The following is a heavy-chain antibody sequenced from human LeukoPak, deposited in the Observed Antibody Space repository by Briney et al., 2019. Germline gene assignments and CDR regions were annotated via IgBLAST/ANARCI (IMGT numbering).Heavy chain of an antibody. J-gene: IGHJ4*02. Sequence: HAGGSLRLSCTVSGFTVTSNSMSWVRQAPGKGLEWVSFIYSGSTHYSDSVKGRFTISRDNSKNTLYLQMNSLRAEDTAVYYCAIPGSTYYPAPFDFWGQGTLVTVSS. CDR1: GFTVTSNS. D-gene: IGHD3-22*01. CDR3: AIPGSTYYPAPFDF. CDR2: IYSGST. V-gene: IGHV3-53*01.